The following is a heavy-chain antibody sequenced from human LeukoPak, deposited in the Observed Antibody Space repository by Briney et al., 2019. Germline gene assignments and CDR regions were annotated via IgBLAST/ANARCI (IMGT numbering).Heavy chain of an antibody. D-gene: IGHD2-2*01. CDR1: GYTFTSYY. J-gene: IGHJ4*02. CDR2: INPNSGGT. CDR3: ARLLRYCSSTSCLYFDY. Sequence: GASVKVSCKASGYTFTSYYMHWVRQAPGQGLEWMGWINPNSGGTNYAQKFQGRVTMTRDTSISTAYMELSRLRSDDTAVYYCARLLRYCSSTSCLYFDYWGQGTLVTVSS. V-gene: IGHV1-2*02.